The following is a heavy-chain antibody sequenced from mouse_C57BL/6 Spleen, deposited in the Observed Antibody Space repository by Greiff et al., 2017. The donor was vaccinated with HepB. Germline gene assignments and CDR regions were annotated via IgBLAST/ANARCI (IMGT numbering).Heavy chain of an antibody. CDR1: GFTFSDYG. V-gene: IGHV5-17*01. D-gene: IGHD2-5*01. CDR2: ISSGSSTI. J-gene: IGHJ2*01. CDR3: ARQDYSNYVYFDY. Sequence: EVNVVESGGGLVKPGGSLKLSCAASGFTFSDYGMHWVRQAPEKGLEWVAYISSGSSTIYYADTVKGRFTISRDNAKNTLFLQMTSLRSEDTAMYYCARQDYSNYVYFDYWGQGTTLTVSS.